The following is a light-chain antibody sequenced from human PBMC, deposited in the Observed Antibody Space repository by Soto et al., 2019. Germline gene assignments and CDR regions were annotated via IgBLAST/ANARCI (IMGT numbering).Light chain of an antibody. CDR3: QQSYSTRWT. J-gene: IGKJ1*01. V-gene: IGKV1-39*01. CDR1: QRISSY. Sequence: DVQMTQSPSSLSASVGDRVTITCRASQRISSYLNWYQQKPGKAPKLLIYAASSLQSGVPSRFSGSGSGTDFTLTISSLQPEDFATYYCQQSYSTRWTFGQGTKVDI. CDR2: AAS.